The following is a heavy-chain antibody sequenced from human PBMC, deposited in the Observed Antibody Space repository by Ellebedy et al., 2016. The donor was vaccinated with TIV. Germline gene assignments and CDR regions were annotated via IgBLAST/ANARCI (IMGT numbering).Heavy chain of an antibody. CDR1: GFTFSSYW. D-gene: IGHD1-26*01. Sequence: GGSLRLSCAGSGFTFSSYWMSWVRQAPGKGPEWVANIKQDGSEIHYVDSVKGRFTISRDNAKRSLYLQMNSLRAEDTAVYYCARDSASVGATPLDYWGQGTLVTVSS. CDR2: IKQDGSEI. CDR3: ARDSASVGATPLDY. V-gene: IGHV3-7*01. J-gene: IGHJ4*02.